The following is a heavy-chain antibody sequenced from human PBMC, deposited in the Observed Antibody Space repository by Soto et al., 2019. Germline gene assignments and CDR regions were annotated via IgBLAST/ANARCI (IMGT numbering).Heavy chain of an antibody. CDR2: ISYDGSNK. J-gene: IGHJ4*02. CDR3: ARASSYYGSGCEIPEPAPLDY. V-gene: IGHV3-30-3*01. D-gene: IGHD3-10*01. CDR1: GFTFSSYA. Sequence: GSLRLSCAASGFTFSSYAMHWVRQAPGKGLEWVAVISYDGSNKYYADSVKGRFTISRDNSKNTLYLQMNSLRAEDTAVYYCARASSYYGSGCEIPEPAPLDYWGQGTLVTVSS.